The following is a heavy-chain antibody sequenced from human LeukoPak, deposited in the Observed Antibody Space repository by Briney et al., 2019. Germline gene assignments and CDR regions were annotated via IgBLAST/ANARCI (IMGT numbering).Heavy chain of an antibody. V-gene: IGHV4-59*08. CDR3: ARRNDFGI. Sequence: NPSETLSLTCTVSGGSISGDHWNWIRQPPGKGLEWIGYIYYSGSTNYNPSLKGRVTISIDTSKNQFSLKLTSVTAADTAVYYCARRNDFGIWGQGTMVTVSS. J-gene: IGHJ3*02. CDR1: GGSISGDH. CDR2: IYYSGST.